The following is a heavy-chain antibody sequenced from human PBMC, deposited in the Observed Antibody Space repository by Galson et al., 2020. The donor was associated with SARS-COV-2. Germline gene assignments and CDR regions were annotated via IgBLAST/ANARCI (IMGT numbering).Heavy chain of an antibody. CDR2: IYPGDSDT. Sequence: GESLKISCQGSGSSFSNYWIAWVRQMPGKGLAWMGIIYPGDSDTRYSPSFQGQVTISADKSMSTAYLQWTSLKASDTAIYYCARKLGAAAYNWFEPWGQGTLVTVSS. CDR3: ARKLGAAAYNWFEP. CDR1: GSSFSNYW. J-gene: IGHJ5*02. V-gene: IGHV5-51*01. D-gene: IGHD6-13*01.